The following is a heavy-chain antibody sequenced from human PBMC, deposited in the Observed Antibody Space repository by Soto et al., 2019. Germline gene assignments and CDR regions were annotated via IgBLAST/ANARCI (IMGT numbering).Heavy chain of an antibody. CDR1: GGSISSYY. V-gene: IGHV4-59*01. D-gene: IGHD6-19*01. CDR2: IYYSGST. J-gene: IGHJ4*02. Sequence: SETLSLTCTVSGGSISSYYWSWIRQPPGKGLEWIGYIYYSGSTNYNPSLKSRVTISVDTSKNQFSLKLSSVTAADTAVYYCARDYQGWLYWGQGTLVTVSS. CDR3: ARDYQGWLY.